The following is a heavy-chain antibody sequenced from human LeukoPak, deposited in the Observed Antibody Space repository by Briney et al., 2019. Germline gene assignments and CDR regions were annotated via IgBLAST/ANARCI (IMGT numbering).Heavy chain of an antibody. CDR1: GGSISSYN. V-gene: IGHV4-59*01. D-gene: IGHD1-26*01. CDR3: AREAPVGATDAFDI. CDR2: IYYSGST. J-gene: IGHJ3*02. Sequence: SETLSLTCTVSGGSISSYNWSWIRQPPGKGLEWIGYIYYSGSTNYNPSLKSRVTISVDMSKNQFSLKLSSVTAADTAVYYCAREAPVGATDAFDIWGQGTMVTVSS.